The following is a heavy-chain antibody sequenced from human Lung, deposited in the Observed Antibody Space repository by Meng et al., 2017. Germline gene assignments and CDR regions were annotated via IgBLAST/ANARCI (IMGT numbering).Heavy chain of an antibody. CDR3: ARSQQWLDS. J-gene: IGHJ4*02. Sequence: QVHLQQSGPGLVKPSQTLPLTCAISGDSVSSNSAAWNWIMQSPSRGLEWLGRTYYRSKWYNGYAVSVRSRITINPDTSKNQFSLQLNSVTPEDTAVYYCARSQQWLDSWGQGTLVTVSS. D-gene: IGHD6-19*01. CDR2: TYYRSKWYN. CDR1: GDSVSSNSAA. V-gene: IGHV6-1*01.